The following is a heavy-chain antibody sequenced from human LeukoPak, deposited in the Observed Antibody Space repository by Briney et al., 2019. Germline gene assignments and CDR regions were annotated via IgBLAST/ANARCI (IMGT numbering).Heavy chain of an antibody. J-gene: IGHJ4*02. CDR3: ARRMSSSWSFDY. CDR2: IYSGSNT. Sequence: PGGSLRLSCAASGFTFSSYGMHWVRQAPGKGLEWVSVIYSGSNTYYADSVKGRFTISRDNSKNTLYLQMNSLRAEDTAVYYCARRMSSSWSFDYWGQGTLVTVSS. D-gene: IGHD6-13*01. CDR1: GFTFSSYG. V-gene: IGHV3-53*01.